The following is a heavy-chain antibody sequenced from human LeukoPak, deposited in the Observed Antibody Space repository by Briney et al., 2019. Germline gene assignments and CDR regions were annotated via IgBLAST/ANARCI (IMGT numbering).Heavy chain of an antibody. J-gene: IGHJ4*02. Sequence: GGSLRLSCAASGFTFGSYSVTWVRQAPGKGLEWVSSISGSSSTIYYADSVKGRFTISRDNAKNSLYLQMNSLRAEDTAVYYCASVGYCSSTSCYALDYWGQGTLVTVSS. CDR1: GFTFGSYS. V-gene: IGHV3-21*04. CDR3: ASVGYCSSTSCYALDY. CDR2: ISGSSSTI. D-gene: IGHD2-2*01.